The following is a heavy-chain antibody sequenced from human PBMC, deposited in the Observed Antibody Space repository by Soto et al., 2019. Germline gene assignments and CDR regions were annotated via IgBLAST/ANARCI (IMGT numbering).Heavy chain of an antibody. D-gene: IGHD3-9*01. CDR2: IVVGSGNT. V-gene: IGHV1-58*02. CDR3: AADDYYDIFALGY. CDR1: GFTFTSSA. J-gene: IGHJ4*02. Sequence: ASVKVSCKASGFTFTSSAMQWVRQARGQRLEWIGWIVVGSGNTNYAQKFQERVTITRDMSTSTAYMELSSLRSEDTAVYYCAADDYYDIFALGYWGQGTLVTVSS.